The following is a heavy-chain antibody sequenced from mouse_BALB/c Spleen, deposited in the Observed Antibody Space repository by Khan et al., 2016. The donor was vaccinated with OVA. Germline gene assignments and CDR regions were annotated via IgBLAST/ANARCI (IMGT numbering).Heavy chain of an antibody. CDR1: GFTFSTYA. Sequence: VKLLESGGGLVKPGGSLKLSCAASGFTFSTYAMSWVRQTPEKRLEWVATISSYGDYTYYPDNVTGRFTISRDNAKNTLYLQMSSLRSEDTAMYYCARSPYGNFAYWGQGTLVTVSA. J-gene: IGHJ3*01. D-gene: IGHD2-1*01. CDR3: ARSPYGNFAY. CDR2: ISSYGDYT. V-gene: IGHV5-9-3*01.